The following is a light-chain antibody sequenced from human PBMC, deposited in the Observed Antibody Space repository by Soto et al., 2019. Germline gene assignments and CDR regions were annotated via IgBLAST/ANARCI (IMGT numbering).Light chain of an antibody. Sequence: EIVLTQSPGTLSLSLGERATLACRASQSVSSSFLAWYQQKAGQAPRLLIAGTSTRATGIPDRFSGSGSGTDFTLTISRLEPEDFAVYYCQLHTSPAMYTFGQGTKLES. J-gene: IGKJ2*01. CDR2: GTS. CDR3: QLHTSPAMYT. CDR1: QSVSSSF. V-gene: IGKV3-20*01.